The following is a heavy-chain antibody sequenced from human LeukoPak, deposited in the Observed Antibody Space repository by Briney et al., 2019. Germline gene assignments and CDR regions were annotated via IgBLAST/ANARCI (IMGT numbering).Heavy chain of an antibody. Sequence: SETLSLTCTVYGGSISSYYWSWIRQPPGKGLEWIGYIYYSGSTNYNPSLKSRVNISVDTSKNQFSLKLSSVTAADTAVYYCARGAESGSYFFDYWGQGTLVTVSS. CDR3: ARGAESGSYFFDY. J-gene: IGHJ4*02. D-gene: IGHD3-10*01. CDR2: IYYSGST. V-gene: IGHV4-59*01. CDR1: GGSISSYY.